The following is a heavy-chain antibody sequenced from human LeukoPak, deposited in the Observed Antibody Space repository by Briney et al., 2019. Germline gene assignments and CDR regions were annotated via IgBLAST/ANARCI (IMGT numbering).Heavy chain of an antibody. Sequence: PSETLSLTCTVSGGSLSSYYWSWIRQPPGKGLEWIGYIYYSGSTNYNPSLKSRVTISVDTSKNQFSLKLSSVTAADTAVYYCARDHCSGGSCSLDYWGQGTLVTVSS. V-gene: IGHV4-59*01. CDR2: IYYSGST. CDR3: ARDHCSGGSCSLDY. J-gene: IGHJ4*02. CDR1: GGSLSSYY. D-gene: IGHD2-15*01.